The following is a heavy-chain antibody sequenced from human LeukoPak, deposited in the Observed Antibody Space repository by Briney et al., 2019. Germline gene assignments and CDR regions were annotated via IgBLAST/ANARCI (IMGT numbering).Heavy chain of an antibody. Sequence: ASVKVSCKASGYTFTGYYMHWVRQAPGQGLEWMGWISPNSGGTNYAQKFQGRVTMTRDTSISTAYMELSRLRSDDTAVYYCARDGYSGYDSIQLWFCLDYWGQGTLVTVSS. J-gene: IGHJ4*02. V-gene: IGHV1-2*02. CDR3: ARDGYSGYDSIQLWFCLDY. CDR2: ISPNSGGT. D-gene: IGHD5-12*01. CDR1: GYTFTGYY.